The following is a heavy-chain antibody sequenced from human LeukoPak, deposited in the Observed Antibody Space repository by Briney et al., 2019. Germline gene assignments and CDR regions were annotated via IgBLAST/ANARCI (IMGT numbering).Heavy chain of an antibody. V-gene: IGHV1-8*01. CDR1: GYTFTSYD. J-gene: IGHJ4*02. CDR2: MNPNSGNT. D-gene: IGHD6-19*01. CDR3: ARGSQWQYYFVY. Sequence: ASVKVSCKASGYTFTSYDINWVRQATGQGLEWMGWMNPNSGNTGYSQKFQGRVTMTRNTSISTAYMELSSLRSEDTAVYYCARGSQWQYYFVYWGQGTLVTVSS.